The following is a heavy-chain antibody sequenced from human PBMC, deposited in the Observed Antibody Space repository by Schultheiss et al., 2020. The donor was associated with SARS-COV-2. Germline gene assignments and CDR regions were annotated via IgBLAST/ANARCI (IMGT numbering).Heavy chain of an antibody. D-gene: IGHD2-2*01. CDR2: IYTSGST. CDR1: GGSISSYY. J-gene: IGHJ5*02. Sequence: GSLRLSCTVSGGSISSYYWSWIRQPAGKGLEWIGRIYTSGSTNYNPSLKSRVTMSVDTSKNQFSLKLSSVTAADTAVYYCARGYCSSTSCYLHWFDPWGQGTLVTVSS. CDR3: ARGYCSSTSCYLHWFDP. V-gene: IGHV4-4*07.